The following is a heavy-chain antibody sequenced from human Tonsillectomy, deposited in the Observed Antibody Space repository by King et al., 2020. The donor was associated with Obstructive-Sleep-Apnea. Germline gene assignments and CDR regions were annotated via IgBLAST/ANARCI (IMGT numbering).Heavy chain of an antibody. J-gene: IGHJ4*02. D-gene: IGHD1-26*01. Sequence: VQLVQSGAEVKKPGASVKVSCKASGFTFTSYGISWVRQAPGQGLEWMGWISAFNGNTNYAQNLQGRVTMTTDTSTRTAYMALRSLRSDDTAVYFCARVSFEYSGTYHPDYWGQGTLVTVSS. CDR2: ISAFNGNT. CDR3: ARVSFEYSGTYHPDY. CDR1: GFTFTSYG. V-gene: IGHV1-18*04.